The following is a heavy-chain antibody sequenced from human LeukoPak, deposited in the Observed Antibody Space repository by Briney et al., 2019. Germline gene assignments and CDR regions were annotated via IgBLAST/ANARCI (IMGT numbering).Heavy chain of an antibody. D-gene: IGHD6-13*01. Sequence: GGSLRLSCAASIFSFSSCWMSWVRQAPGKGLEWVANIKQDGSEKFYVDSVKGRFTISRDNSKNSLYLQVNNLRAEDTAVYYCATFLRQQLKPPETYGMDVWGQGTTVTVSS. V-gene: IGHV3-7*01. CDR2: IKQDGSEK. J-gene: IGHJ6*02. CDR1: IFSFSSCW. CDR3: ATFLRQQLKPPETYGMDV.